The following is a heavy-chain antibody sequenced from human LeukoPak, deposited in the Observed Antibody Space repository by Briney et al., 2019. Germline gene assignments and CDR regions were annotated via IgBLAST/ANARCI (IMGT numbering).Heavy chain of an antibody. CDR2: FGISGTI. J-gene: IGHJ4*02. Sequence: GGSLRLSCAASGFTVSTYDMHWVRQAPGEGPEWIAYFGISGTIYYADSVRGRFTISRDSAKNSLHLEMNSLRVDNTAIYYCAGYGFYPYWGQGTPVTVSS. CDR3: AGYGFYPY. V-gene: IGHV3-48*01. CDR1: GFTVSTYD. D-gene: IGHD5-18*01.